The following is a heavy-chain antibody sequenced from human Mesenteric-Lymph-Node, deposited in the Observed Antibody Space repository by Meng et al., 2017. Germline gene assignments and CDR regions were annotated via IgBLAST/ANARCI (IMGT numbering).Heavy chain of an antibody. V-gene: IGHV3-23*01. CDR3: AKPGYGWYTRFD. Sequence: GESLKISCAASGFTFAKYAMSWVRQAPGKGLEWVSSISDSDSGANTYYADSVKGRFTISRDNSKSTVFLQMNSLRVEDTAVYYCAKPGYGWYTRFDWGQGTLVTVSS. J-gene: IGHJ4*02. CDR1: GFTFAKYA. CDR2: ISDSDSGANT. D-gene: IGHD6-19*01.